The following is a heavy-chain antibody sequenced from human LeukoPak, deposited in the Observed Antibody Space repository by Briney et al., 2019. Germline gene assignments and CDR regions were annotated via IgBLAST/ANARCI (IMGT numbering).Heavy chain of an antibody. CDR1: RFTFSRYG. CDR3: AKEKSYDYVWGSYRPGYFDY. Sequence: GGSLRLSCAASRFTFSRYGMHWVRQAPGKGLEWVAFIRYDGSNKHYADSVKGRFTISRDNSKNTLYLQMNSLRAEDTAVYYCAKEKSYDYVWGSYRPGYFDYWGQGTLVTVSS. CDR2: IRYDGSNK. J-gene: IGHJ4*02. D-gene: IGHD3-16*02. V-gene: IGHV3-30*02.